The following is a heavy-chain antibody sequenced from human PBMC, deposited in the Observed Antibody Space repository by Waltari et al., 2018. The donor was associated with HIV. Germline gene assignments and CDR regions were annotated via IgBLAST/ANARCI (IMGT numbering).Heavy chain of an antibody. J-gene: IGHJ4*02. D-gene: IGHD1-20*01. V-gene: IGHV1-2*02. CDR3: ARGIRLV. CDR2: INPNSGGT. Sequence: QVQLVQSGAEVKKPGASVKVSCKASGYTFTGYYIHWVRQAPGQGLEWMVCINPNSGGTNDAQKFQGRVTMTRDTSTSTSYMELNRLRSDDTAVYYCARGIRLVWGQGTLVTVSS. CDR1: GYTFTGYY.